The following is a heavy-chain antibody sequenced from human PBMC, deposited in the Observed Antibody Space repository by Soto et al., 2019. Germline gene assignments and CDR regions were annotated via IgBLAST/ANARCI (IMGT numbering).Heavy chain of an antibody. CDR2: INCGGGGT. V-gene: IGHV1-46*01. D-gene: IGHD3-10*01. Sequence: QVQLVQSGAEVKKPGASVRVSCKASGYTFTNYYMHWVRQAPGQGLEWVGIINCGGGGTNYAQELQGRVIMTRDTATNKVYVDLSSLRSEDTAVYYCVSEFSGGYFDYWGQGILVTVST. J-gene: IGHJ4*02. CDR1: GYTFTNYY. CDR3: VSEFSGGYFDY.